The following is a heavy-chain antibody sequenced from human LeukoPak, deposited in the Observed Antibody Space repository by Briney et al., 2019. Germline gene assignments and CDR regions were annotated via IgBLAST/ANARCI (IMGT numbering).Heavy chain of an antibody. J-gene: IGHJ6*02. CDR1: GYTFTSYG. CDR2: MNPNSGNT. V-gene: IGHV1-8*02. CDR3: ARGRVGATHNYYYYGMDV. D-gene: IGHD1-26*01. Sequence: ASVKVSCKASGYTFTSYGISWVRQATGQGLEWMGWMNPNSGNTGYAQKFQGRVTMTRNTSISTAYMELSSLRSEDTAVYYCARGRVGATHNYYYYGMDVWGQGTTVTVSS.